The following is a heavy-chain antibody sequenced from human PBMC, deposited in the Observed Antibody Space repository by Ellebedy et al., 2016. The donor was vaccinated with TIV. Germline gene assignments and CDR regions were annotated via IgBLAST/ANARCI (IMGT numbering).Heavy chain of an antibody. D-gene: IGHD2-2*02. V-gene: IGHV4-39*01. Sequence: SETLSLTXTVSGGSISSSSYYWGWIRQPPGKGLEWIGSLFYSGSTYYNPSLESRVTISVDTSKNQFSLKLSSVTAADTALYFCARSYTNWGQGSLVTVSS. CDR1: GGSISSSSYY. CDR2: LFYSGST. CDR3: ARSYTN. J-gene: IGHJ4*02.